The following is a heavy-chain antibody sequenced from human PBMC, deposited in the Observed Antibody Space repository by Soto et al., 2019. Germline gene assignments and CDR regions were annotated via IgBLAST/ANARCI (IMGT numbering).Heavy chain of an antibody. D-gene: IGHD3-3*01. CDR3: AREGGFSERQHFDS. CDR2: IKPIFGTT. CDR1: GDTFSRYA. V-gene: IGHV1-69*01. J-gene: IGHJ4*02. Sequence: QVQLVQSGAEVKKPGSSVKVSCKASGDTFSRYAISWVRQAPGQGLEWMGGIKPIFGTTNYAQKFRGRVTITADESTGTAYMELISLRFEDTAVYYCAREGGFSERQHFDSGGQGTRVTVSS.